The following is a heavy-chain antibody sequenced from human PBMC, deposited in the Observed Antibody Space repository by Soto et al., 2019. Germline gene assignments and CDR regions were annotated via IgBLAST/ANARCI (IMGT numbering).Heavy chain of an antibody. D-gene: IGHD3-10*01. V-gene: IGHV1-46*03. CDR3: SRVDPGETSPFDF. CDR1: GYIFTSYY. CDR2: INPFDGSR. J-gene: IGHJ4*02. Sequence: QVQLVQSGAEVKKPGASVKVSCKASGYIFTSYYIHWVRQAPGQGLEWMGWINPFDGSRMFAQSFQGRVTMTRDTSTSTVYMEVSSLRSEDTAVYYCSRVDPGETSPFDFWGQGTLVTVSS.